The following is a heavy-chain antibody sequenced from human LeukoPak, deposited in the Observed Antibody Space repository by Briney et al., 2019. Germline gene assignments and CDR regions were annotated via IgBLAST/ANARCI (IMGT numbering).Heavy chain of an antibody. CDR3: ARSPISQGSSSSHYYFDY. CDR1: GGSISSGYYY. D-gene: IGHD6-6*01. J-gene: IGHJ4*02. V-gene: IGHV4-39*07. Sequence: SETLSLTCSVSGGSISSGYYYWGWIRQPPGKGLEWIGEINHSGSTNYNPSLKSRVTISVDTSKNQFSLKLSSVTAADTAVYYCARSPISQGSSSSHYYFDYWGQGTLVTVSS. CDR2: INHSGST.